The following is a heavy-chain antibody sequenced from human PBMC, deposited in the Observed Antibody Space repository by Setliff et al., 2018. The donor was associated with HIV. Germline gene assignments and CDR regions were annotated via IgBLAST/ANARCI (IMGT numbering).Heavy chain of an antibody. V-gene: IGHV4-61*02. CDR3: ARTRGYTYGYIDS. CDR2: IYISGST. D-gene: IGHD5-18*01. Sequence: SETLSLTCTVSGDSISSGTYYWSWIRQPAGKGLEWIGRIYISGSTSYNPSLKSRVTISVDTSKNQFSLKLSSVTAADTAVYYCARTRGYTYGYIDSWAQGTLVTVSS. J-gene: IGHJ4*02. CDR1: GDSISSGTYY.